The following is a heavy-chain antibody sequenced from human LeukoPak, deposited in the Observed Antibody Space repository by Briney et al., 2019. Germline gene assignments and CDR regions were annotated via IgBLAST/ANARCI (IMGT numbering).Heavy chain of an antibody. CDR1: GYTFTGYY. Sequence: GASVKVSCKASGYTFTGYYMHWVRQAPGQGLEWMGWINPNSGGTNYAQKFQGRVTMTRDTSTSTVYMELSSLRSEDTAVYYCARGQAGYDSSGYSGGAFDYWGQGTLVTVSS. V-gene: IGHV1-2*02. D-gene: IGHD3-22*01. J-gene: IGHJ4*02. CDR2: INPNSGGT. CDR3: ARGQAGYDSSGYSGGAFDY.